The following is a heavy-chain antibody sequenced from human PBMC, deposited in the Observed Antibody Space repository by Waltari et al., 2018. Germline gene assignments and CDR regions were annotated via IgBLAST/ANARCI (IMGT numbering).Heavy chain of an antibody. J-gene: IGHJ6*02. CDR2: ISSTGDT. CDR1: GCTFSSND. Sequence: EVQLVESGGGLVQPGGSLRLSCAASGCTFSSNDMHWVRQATGKGLEWVSAISSTGDTYYAASVRGRFTISRENAQRSVYLQMNSLRAGDTALYYCATISSVAIHWGQGTTVTVSS. D-gene: IGHD2-15*01. V-gene: IGHV3-13*01. CDR3: ATISSVAIH.